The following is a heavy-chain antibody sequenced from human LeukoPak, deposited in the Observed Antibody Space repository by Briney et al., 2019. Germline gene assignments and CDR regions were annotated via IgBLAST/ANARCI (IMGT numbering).Heavy chain of an antibody. CDR1: GYTFTSYY. Sequence: GASVKVSCKASGYTFTSYYMHWVRQAPGQGLEWMGLINPSGGSTSYTQKFQGRVTMTRDTSASTAYMELSSLRSEDTAVYYCARVITGYCSSTSCYTGAFDIWGQGTMVTVSS. V-gene: IGHV1-46*01. CDR2: INPSGGST. J-gene: IGHJ3*02. CDR3: ARVITGYCSSTSCYTGAFDI. D-gene: IGHD2-2*02.